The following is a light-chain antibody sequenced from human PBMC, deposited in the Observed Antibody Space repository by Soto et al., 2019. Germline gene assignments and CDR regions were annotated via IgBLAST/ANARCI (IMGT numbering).Light chain of an antibody. CDR2: GNN. V-gene: IGLV1-40*01. Sequence: QSVVTQPPSVSGAPGQRVTISCTGRSSNIGAGYDVHWYQQFPGTAPKLLIYGNNNRPSGVTDRFSGSKSGTSASLDITGLQAEDEADYYCQSFDTRLNSVVFGGGTKLTVL. J-gene: IGLJ2*01. CDR3: QSFDTRLNSVV. CDR1: SSNIGAGYD.